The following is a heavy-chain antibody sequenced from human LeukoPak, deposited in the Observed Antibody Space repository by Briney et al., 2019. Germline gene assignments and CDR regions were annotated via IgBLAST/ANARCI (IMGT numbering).Heavy chain of an antibody. Sequence: AGGSLRLSCAASGFTFSDYYMSWIRQAPGRGLEWVSYIGSSGSTIYYADSVKGRFTISRDNAKTSLYLQMNSLRAEDTAVYYCARTARVGITMIVVVRSFDYWGQGTLVTVSS. CDR2: IGSSGSTI. J-gene: IGHJ4*02. CDR1: GFTFSDYY. CDR3: ARTARVGITMIVVVRSFDY. V-gene: IGHV3-11*01. D-gene: IGHD3-22*01.